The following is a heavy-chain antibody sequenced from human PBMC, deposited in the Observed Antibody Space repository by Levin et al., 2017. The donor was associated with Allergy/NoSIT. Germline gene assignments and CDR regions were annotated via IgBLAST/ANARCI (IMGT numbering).Heavy chain of an antibody. J-gene: IGHJ2*01. CDR3: VRDFNGGADWYYDI. CDR1: GFIFSDHY. CDR2: SRNKVNKYTT. V-gene: IGHV3-72*01. Sequence: GGSLRLSCAGSGFIFSDHYIEWVRQAPGKGLEWVAVSRNKVNKYTTEYAASVKGRFSISRDDSENSLYLQMNSMRTEETAVYYCVRDFNGGADWYYDIWGRGTLVTVSS. D-gene: IGHD2-8*01.